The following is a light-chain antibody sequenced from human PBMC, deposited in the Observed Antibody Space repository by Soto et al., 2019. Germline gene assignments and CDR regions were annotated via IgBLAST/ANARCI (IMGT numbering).Light chain of an antibody. J-gene: IGKJ4*01. Sequence: EIVMTQSPATLSVSPGEGATLSCRASHSVDSNLAWYQQKPGQAPRLLIFGASTRATGIPTRFRGGGSGTYFTHTISSLQSEEFVLYFCQQYDKWPLTFGGGNKVEFK. CDR1: HSVDSN. CDR3: QQYDKWPLT. V-gene: IGKV3D-15*01. CDR2: GAS.